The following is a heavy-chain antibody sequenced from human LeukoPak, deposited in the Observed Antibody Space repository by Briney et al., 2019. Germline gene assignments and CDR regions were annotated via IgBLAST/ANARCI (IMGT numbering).Heavy chain of an antibody. CDR2: INPNSGGT. CDR3: ARDKRYSSSPYYYYYYMDV. CDR1: GYTFTGYY. Sequence: ASVKVSCKASGYTFTGYYMHWVRQAPGQGLEWMGWINPNSGGTNYAQKFQGRVTMTRDTSISTAYMELSRLRSDDTAVYYCARDKRYSSSPYYYYYYMDVWDKGTTVTVSS. V-gene: IGHV1-2*02. J-gene: IGHJ6*03. D-gene: IGHD6-6*01.